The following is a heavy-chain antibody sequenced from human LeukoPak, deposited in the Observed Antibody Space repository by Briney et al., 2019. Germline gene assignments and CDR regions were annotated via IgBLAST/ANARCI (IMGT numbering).Heavy chain of an antibody. CDR3: ARGIVATLFR. V-gene: IGHV4-31*03. CDR1: GGSISSGGYY. Sequence: SETLSLTCTVSGGSISSGGYYWSWIRQHPGKGLEWIGYIYYSGSTYYNPSLKSRVTISVGTSKNQFSLKLSSVTAADTAVYYCARGIVATLFRWGQGTLVTVSS. J-gene: IGHJ4*02. D-gene: IGHD5-12*01. CDR2: IYYSGST.